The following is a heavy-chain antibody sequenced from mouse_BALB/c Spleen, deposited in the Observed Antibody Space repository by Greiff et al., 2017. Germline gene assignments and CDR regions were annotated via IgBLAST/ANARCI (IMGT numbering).Heavy chain of an antibody. V-gene: IGHV1-4*01. CDR3: AREGGNYAMDY. CDR2: INPSSGYT. Sequence: QVHVKQSGAELARPGASVKMSCKASGYTFTSYTMHWVKQRPGQGLEWIGYINPSSGYTNYNQKFKDKATLTADKSSSTAYMQLSSLTSEDSAVYYCAREGGNYAMDYWGQGTSVTVSS. CDR1: GYTFTSYT. J-gene: IGHJ4*01.